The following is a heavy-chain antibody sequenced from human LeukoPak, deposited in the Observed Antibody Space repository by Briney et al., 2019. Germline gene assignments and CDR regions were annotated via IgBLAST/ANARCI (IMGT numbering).Heavy chain of an antibody. CDR3: ARAGPPAFDP. Sequence: GGSLRLSCAASGFTFTNFEMNWVRQSPGKGLEWVSYISYSGSTTSYADSVKGRFTISRDNAKNSLYLQMNSLRAEDTAVYYCARAGPPAFDPWGQGTLVTVSS. J-gene: IGHJ5*02. CDR1: GFTFTNFE. V-gene: IGHV3-48*03. CDR2: ISYSGSTT.